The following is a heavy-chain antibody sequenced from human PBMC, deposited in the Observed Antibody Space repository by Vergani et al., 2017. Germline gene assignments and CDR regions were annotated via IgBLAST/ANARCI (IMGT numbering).Heavy chain of an antibody. CDR2: IYYSGST. J-gene: IGHJ4*02. CDR1: GFSFPGYA. D-gene: IGHD3-16*02. CDR3: ARDRVYDYVWGNYRYLDY. V-gene: IGHV4-30-4*08. Sequence: VQLLESGGGLVQPGGSLRLSCEASGFSFPGYAMSWVRQAPGKGLEWIGYIYYSGSTYYNPSLKSRVTISVDTSKNQFSLKLSSVTAADTAVYYCARDRVYDYVWGNYRYLDYWGQGTLVTVSS.